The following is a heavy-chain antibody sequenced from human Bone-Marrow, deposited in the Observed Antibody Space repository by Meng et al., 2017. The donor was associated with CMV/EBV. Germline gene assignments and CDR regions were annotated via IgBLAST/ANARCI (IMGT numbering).Heavy chain of an antibody. J-gene: IGHJ4*02. CDR3: AHVSSSQYYFDY. CDR1: GGTFSNYA. D-gene: IGHD6-13*01. Sequence: SVKVSCKASGGTFSNYAISWVRQAPGQGLEWMGGIIPILGIANYAQKFQGRVTITADKSTSTAYMELSSLRSEDTAVYYCAHVSSSQYYFDYWGQGTLVTVSS. CDR2: IIPILGIA. V-gene: IGHV1-69*10.